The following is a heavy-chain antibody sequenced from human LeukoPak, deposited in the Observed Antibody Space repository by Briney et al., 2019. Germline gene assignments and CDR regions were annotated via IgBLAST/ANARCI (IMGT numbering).Heavy chain of an antibody. CDR2: IIPIFGIA. CDR1: GGTFSSYA. CDR3: AGALGHYYDSSGYPSYWYFDL. Sequence: SVKVSCKASGGTFSSYAISWVRQAPGQGLEWMGRIIPIFGIANYAQKFQGRVTITADKSTSTAYMELSSLRSEDTAVYYCAGALGHYYDSSGYPSYWYFDLWGRGTLVTVSS. J-gene: IGHJ2*01. V-gene: IGHV1-69*04. D-gene: IGHD3-22*01.